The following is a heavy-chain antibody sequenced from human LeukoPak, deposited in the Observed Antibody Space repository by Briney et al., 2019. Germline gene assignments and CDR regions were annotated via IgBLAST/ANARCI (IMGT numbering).Heavy chain of an antibody. V-gene: IGHV3-64D*06. CDR1: GFTFSSYA. CDR3: VKDSHFGMAWSGGSCSFDY. Sequence: GRSLRLSCAASGFTFSSYAMHWVRQAPGKGLEYVSAISSNGGSTYYADSVKGRFTISRDNSKNTLYLQMSSLRAEDTAVYYCVKDSHFGMAWSGGSCSFDYWGQGTLVTVSS. CDR2: ISSNGGST. J-gene: IGHJ4*02. D-gene: IGHD2-15*01.